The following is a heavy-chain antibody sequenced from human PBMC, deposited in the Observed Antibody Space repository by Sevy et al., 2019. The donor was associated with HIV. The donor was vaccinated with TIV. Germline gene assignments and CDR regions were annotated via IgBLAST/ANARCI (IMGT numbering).Heavy chain of an antibody. CDR1: GFTLNKAW. V-gene: IGHV3-15*07. CDR3: RMEDGYNYFDY. J-gene: IGHJ4*02. CDR2: IKSETDGGTT. Sequence: GGSLRLSCAASGFTLNKAWMNWVRQAPGKGLEWVGRIKSETDGGTTDYAEPVKGRFSISRDDSKNTLYLQMNSLKIEDTAGYYCRMEDGYNYFDYWGQGALVTVSS. D-gene: IGHD5-12*01.